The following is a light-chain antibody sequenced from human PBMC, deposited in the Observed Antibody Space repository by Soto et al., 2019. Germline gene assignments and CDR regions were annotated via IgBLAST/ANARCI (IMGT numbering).Light chain of an antibody. V-gene: IGLV4-69*01. CDR2: LNSDGSH. CDR1: SGHNSYA. CDR3: QTWGTGMQV. Sequence: QPVLTQSPSASASLGASVKFTCTLSSGHNSYAIAWHQQQPEKGPRYLMKLNSDGSHTKGDGIPDRFSGSSSGSERYLTISSLQSEDEADYYCQTWGTGMQVFGGGTQPTVL. J-gene: IGLJ3*02.